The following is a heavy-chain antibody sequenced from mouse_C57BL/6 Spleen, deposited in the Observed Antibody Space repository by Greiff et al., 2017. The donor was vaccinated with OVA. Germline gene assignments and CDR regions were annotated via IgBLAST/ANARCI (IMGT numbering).Heavy chain of an antibody. CDR1: GFTFSSYA. D-gene: IGHD2-2*01. J-gene: IGHJ2*01. Sequence: EVKLMESGGGLVKPGGSLKLSCAASGFTFSSYAMSWVRQTPEKRLEWVATISDGGSYTYYPDNVKGRFTISIDNAKNNLYLQMSHLKSEDTAMYYCARVYGYDGYYFDYWGQGTTLTVSS. CDR2: ISDGGSYT. V-gene: IGHV5-4*03. CDR3: ARVYGYDGYYFDY.